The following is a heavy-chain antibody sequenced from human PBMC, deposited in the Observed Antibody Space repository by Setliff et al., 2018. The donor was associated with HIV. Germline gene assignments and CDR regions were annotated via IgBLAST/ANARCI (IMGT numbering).Heavy chain of an antibody. D-gene: IGHD6-25*01. V-gene: IGHV4-34*01. CDR3: ARDQRLPGVQPPYWYFDL. CDR1: GVSFRNSF. J-gene: IGHJ2*01. Sequence: PSETLSLTCAIFGVSFRNSFYNWIRQPPGKGLEWIGEIDHSGRTTYNSSLRSRVTMSVDASKNHVSLRFTSMTAADTGVYYCARDQRLPGVQPPYWYFDLWGRGTMVTVSS. CDR2: IDHSGRT.